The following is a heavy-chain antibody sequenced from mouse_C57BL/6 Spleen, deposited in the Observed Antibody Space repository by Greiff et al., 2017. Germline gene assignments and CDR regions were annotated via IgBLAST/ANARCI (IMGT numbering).Heavy chain of an antibody. J-gene: IGHJ4*01. Sequence: EVQLLESGGGLVKPGGSLKLSCAASGFTFSSYAMSWVRQTPEKRLEWVATISDGGSYTYYPDNVKGRFTFSRDKAKNNLYLQMSHLTSEDTAMYYCARERCYDSHAMDYWGQGTSVTVSS. D-gene: IGHD1-1*01. CDR3: ARERCYDSHAMDY. CDR2: ISDGGSYT. CDR1: GFTFSSYA. V-gene: IGHV5-4*01.